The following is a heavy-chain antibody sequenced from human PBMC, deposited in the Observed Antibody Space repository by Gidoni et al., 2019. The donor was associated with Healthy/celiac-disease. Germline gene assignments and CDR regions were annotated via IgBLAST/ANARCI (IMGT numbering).Heavy chain of an antibody. V-gene: IGHV3-9*01. CDR2: MSWNSGSI. CDR3: AKDSRGRTYYDFWSGYFFSGMDV. D-gene: IGHD3-3*01. CDR1: GFTFDDYA. J-gene: IGHJ6*02. Sequence: EVQLVESGGGLVQPGRSLRLSCAASGFTFDDYAMHWVRQAPGKGLEWVSGMSWNSGSIGYADSVKGRFTISRDNAKNSLYLQMNSLRAEDTALYYCAKDSRGRTYYDFWSGYFFSGMDVWGQGTTVTVSS.